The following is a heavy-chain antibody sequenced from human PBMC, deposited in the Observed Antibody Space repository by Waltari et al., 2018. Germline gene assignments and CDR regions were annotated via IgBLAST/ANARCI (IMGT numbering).Heavy chain of an antibody. V-gene: IGHV1-2*02. D-gene: IGHD5-12*01. CDR3: ARDKGRRGYSGYSY. Sequence: QVQLVQSGAEVKKPGASVKVSCKASGYTFTGYYMHWVRQAPGQGLEWMGGLNPNSGGTNDEQKFQGRVTMTRDTSISTAYMELSRLRSDDTAVYYCARDKGRRGYSGYSYWGQGTLVTVSS. J-gene: IGHJ4*02. CDR1: GYTFTGYY. CDR2: LNPNSGGT.